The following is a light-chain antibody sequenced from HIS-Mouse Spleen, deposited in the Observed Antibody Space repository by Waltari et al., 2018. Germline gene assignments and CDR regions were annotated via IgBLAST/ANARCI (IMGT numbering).Light chain of an antibody. CDR2: DAS. V-gene: IGKV1-33*01. CDR1: QDISNY. J-gene: IGKJ2*01. CDR3: QQYDNLPYT. Sequence: DIQMTQSPSSLSASVGDRVTITCQASQDISNYLNWYQQKPGKAPKPLIYDASKLETGVPSRFSGSGSGTDFTFTISSLQPEDIATYYCQQYDNLPYTFGQGTKLEIK.